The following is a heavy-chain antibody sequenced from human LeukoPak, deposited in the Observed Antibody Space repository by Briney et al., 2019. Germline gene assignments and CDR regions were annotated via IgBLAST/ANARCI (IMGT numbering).Heavy chain of an antibody. CDR3: ATDHRQSSSSSYYYYMDV. D-gene: IGHD6-6*01. V-gene: IGHV1-18*01. J-gene: IGHJ6*03. Sequence: ASVKVSCKASGYTFTNYDISWVRQAPGQGLEWMGWISPYNGNTYYAQKFQGRVTMTTHTSTSTAYMELRSLRSDDTAVYYCATDHRQSSSSSYYYYMDVWGTGTTVTVSS. CDR2: ISPYNGNT. CDR1: GYTFTNYD.